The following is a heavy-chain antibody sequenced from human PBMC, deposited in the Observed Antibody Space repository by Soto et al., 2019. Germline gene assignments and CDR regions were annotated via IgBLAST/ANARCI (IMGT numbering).Heavy chain of an antibody. CDR3: ARETLSFGSALDV. CDR2: ITWNGGNK. CDR1: GFRFDDYN. J-gene: IGHJ6*02. D-gene: IGHD3-3*01. Sequence: PGGSLRLSCAASGFRFDDYNMHWVRQAPGKGLEWVSLITWNGGNKYYEDSVKGRFTISRDGTTQSVSLQMTSLKREDTGVYYCARETLSFGSALDVWGQGNTVTVSS. V-gene: IGHV3-43*01.